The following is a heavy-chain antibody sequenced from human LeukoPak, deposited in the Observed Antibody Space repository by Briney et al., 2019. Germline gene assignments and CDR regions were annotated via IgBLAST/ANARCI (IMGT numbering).Heavy chain of an antibody. Sequence: PGGALRLSCAASGFTFSSFARNWVRQAPGKGLDWVAVIWYDGSNKYYADSVKGRLAISRDNSKKTVYLKMNSLGAEDTAVYYCAKGEAVAGTHSFDYWGQGTLVTVSS. J-gene: IGHJ4*02. CDR3: AKGEAVAGTHSFDY. V-gene: IGHV3-33*06. CDR2: IWYDGSNK. CDR1: GFTFSSFA. D-gene: IGHD6-19*01.